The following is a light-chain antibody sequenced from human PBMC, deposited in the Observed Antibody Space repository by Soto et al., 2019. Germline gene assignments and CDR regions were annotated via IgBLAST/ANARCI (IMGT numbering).Light chain of an antibody. V-gene: IGKV3-20*01. J-gene: IGKJ2*01. Sequence: IMLTQSPGTLSLSPGERATLSCRASQSVSSGYLAWYQQKLGQTPRLLIFGASNRATGIPDRFTGSGSGTDFTLTVNRLEPEDFAVYYCQQYGSSYTFGQGTKLEIK. CDR1: QSVSSGY. CDR3: QQYGSSYT. CDR2: GAS.